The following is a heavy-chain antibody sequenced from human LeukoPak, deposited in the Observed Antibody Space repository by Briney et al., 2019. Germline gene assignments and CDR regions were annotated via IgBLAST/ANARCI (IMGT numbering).Heavy chain of an antibody. J-gene: IGHJ3*01. V-gene: IGHV3-11*04. CDR3: ARVYYNIRGYAFKL. D-gene: IGHD3-22*01. CDR2: ISGSRSTT. Sequence: GGSLRLSREASGFIFSDYYMGWIRQAPGKGLEWVSYISGSRSTTYYADSVKGRFTISRDNAKNSLYLQMDSLRAEDTALYYCARVYYNIRGYAFKLWGQGTMVSVTS. CDR1: GFIFSDYY.